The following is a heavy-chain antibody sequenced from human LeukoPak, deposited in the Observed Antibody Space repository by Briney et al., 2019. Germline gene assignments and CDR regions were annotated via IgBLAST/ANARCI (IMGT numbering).Heavy chain of an antibody. V-gene: IGHV1-2*02. CDR3: ARVPRGSFCFDY. D-gene: IGHD1-26*01. CDR1: GYTFTGYY. J-gene: IGHJ4*02. CDR2: INPNSGGT. Sequence: ASVKVSCKASGYTFTGYYMHWVRQAPGQGLEWMGWINPNSGGTNYAQKFQGRVTMTRDTSISTAYMELSRLRSDDTAVCYCARVPRGSFCFDYWGQGTLVTVSS.